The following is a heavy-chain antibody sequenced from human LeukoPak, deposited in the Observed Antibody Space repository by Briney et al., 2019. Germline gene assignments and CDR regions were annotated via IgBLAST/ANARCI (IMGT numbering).Heavy chain of an antibody. CDR3: AKVQLAGLYFFDY. CDR1: GVTFSTYA. J-gene: IGHJ4*02. D-gene: IGHD1-1*01. Sequence: GGSLRLSCAVSGVTFSTYAMSWVRQAPGKGLEWVSSINRGVATYYADSVKGRFTISRDNSKNTLYLQMNSLTADDTAVYYCAKVQLAGLYFFDYWGQRTLVTVSS. V-gene: IGHV3-23*01. CDR2: INRGVAT.